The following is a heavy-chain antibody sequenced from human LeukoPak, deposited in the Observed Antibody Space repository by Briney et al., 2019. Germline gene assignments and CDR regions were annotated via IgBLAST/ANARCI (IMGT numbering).Heavy chain of an antibody. V-gene: IGHV4-59*01. D-gene: IGHD5-18*01. CDR3: ARRPPAEYSFDS. CDR1: GGPISGYY. CDR2: IFYSRST. J-gene: IGHJ4*02. Sequence: PSETLSLTCSVSGGPISGYYWSWIRQPPGKGLEWIGYIFYSRSTSYNPSLRSRVTISVDTSKNQFSLRLSSVTAADTAQYYCARRPPAEYSFDSWGQGTLGTVSS.